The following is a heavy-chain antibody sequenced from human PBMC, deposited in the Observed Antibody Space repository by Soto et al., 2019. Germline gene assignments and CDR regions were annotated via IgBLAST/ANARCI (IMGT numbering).Heavy chain of an antibody. CDR1: GGSISSYY. Sequence: QVQLQESGPGLVKPSETLSLTCTVSGGSISSYYWSWIRQPPGKGLEWIGYIYYSGSTNYNPSLKSRVTISVDTSKNQFSLKLSSVTAADTAVYYCARSLTIFGVVDDYYMDVWGKGTTVTVSS. D-gene: IGHD3-3*01. CDR2: IYYSGST. CDR3: ARSLTIFGVVDDYYMDV. V-gene: IGHV4-59*01. J-gene: IGHJ6*03.